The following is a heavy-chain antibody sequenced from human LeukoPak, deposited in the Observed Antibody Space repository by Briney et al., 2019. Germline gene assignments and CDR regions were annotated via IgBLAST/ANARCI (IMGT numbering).Heavy chain of an antibody. Sequence: GGSLRLSCAASGFTFSDYYMSWIRQAPGKGLGWVSYISSSGSTIYYADSVKGRFTISRDNAKNSLYLQMNSLRAEDTAVYYCARDGSYSSSWFDYWGQGTLVTVSS. D-gene: IGHD6-13*01. CDR1: GFTFSDYY. CDR3: ARDGSYSSSWFDY. V-gene: IGHV3-11*01. CDR2: ISSSGSTI. J-gene: IGHJ5*01.